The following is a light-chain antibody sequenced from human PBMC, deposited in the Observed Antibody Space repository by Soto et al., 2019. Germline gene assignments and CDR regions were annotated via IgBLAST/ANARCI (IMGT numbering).Light chain of an antibody. J-gene: IGKJ4*01. CDR3: QHYNRWPLT. CDR1: QSVNNN. V-gene: IGKV3-15*01. CDR2: GAS. Sequence: IVMTQFPATLSASPSEIVTLSCMASQSVNNNLAWYQQKPGQAPRLLIYGASTRAAGIPASFSGSASGTEFTLTISSLQSEDFGVYYCQHYNRWPLTFGGGTKVDIK.